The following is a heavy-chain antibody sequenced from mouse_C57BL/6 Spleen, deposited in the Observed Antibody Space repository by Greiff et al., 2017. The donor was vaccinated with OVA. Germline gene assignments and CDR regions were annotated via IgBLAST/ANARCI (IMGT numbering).Heavy chain of an antibody. CDR3: APITTPDWYFDV. CDR1: GYTFTSYT. Sequence: QVQLQQSGAELARPGASVKMSCKASGYTFTSYTMHWVKQRPGQGLEWIGYINPSSGYTKYNQKFKDKATLTADKSSSTAYMQLSSLTSEDSAVYYCAPITTPDWYFDVWGTGTTVTVSS. V-gene: IGHV1-4*01. CDR2: INPSSGYT. J-gene: IGHJ1*03. D-gene: IGHD1-1*01.